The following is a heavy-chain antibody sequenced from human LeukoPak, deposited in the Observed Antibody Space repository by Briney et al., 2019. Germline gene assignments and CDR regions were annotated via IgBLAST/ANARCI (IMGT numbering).Heavy chain of an antibody. V-gene: IGHV1-69*13. CDR3: ARESPQSLRYCSSTSCLYYFDY. CDR2: IIPIFGTA. Sequence: GASVKVSCKASGGTFSSYAISWVRQAPGQGLEWMGGIIPIFGTANYAQKFQGRVTITADESTSTAYMELSSLRSEDTAMYYCARESPQSLRYCSSTSCLYYFDYWGQGTLVTVSS. J-gene: IGHJ4*02. D-gene: IGHD2-2*01. CDR1: GGTFSSYA.